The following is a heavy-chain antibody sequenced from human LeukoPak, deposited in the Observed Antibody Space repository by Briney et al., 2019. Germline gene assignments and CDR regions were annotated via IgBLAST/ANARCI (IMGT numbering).Heavy chain of an antibody. CDR3: ARVRRGTEQQVVHPFDY. J-gene: IGHJ4*02. CDR1: GFTFSSYS. V-gene: IGHV3-21*01. D-gene: IGHD6-13*01. Sequence: PGGSLCLSCAASGFTFSSYSMNWVRQAPGNGLEWVLSISSSNRYIYYAHSVKGTFTISSANAKNSLYLQMNSRRAEDTAMYYCARVRRGTEQQVVHPFDYWGQGTLVTVSS. CDR2: ISSSNRYI.